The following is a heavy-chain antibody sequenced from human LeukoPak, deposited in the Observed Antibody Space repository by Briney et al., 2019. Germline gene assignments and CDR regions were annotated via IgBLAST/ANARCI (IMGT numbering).Heavy chain of an antibody. CDR3: AKAGYSSGWRNFDY. Sequence: HPGGSLRLSCAASGFTVSSNYMSWVRQAPGKGLEWVAVISYDGSNKFYADSVKGRFTISRDNSKNTLYLQMNSLRAEDTAVYYCAKAGYSSGWRNFDYWGQGTLVTVSS. CDR2: ISYDGSNK. J-gene: IGHJ4*02. V-gene: IGHV3-30*18. CDR1: GFTVSSNY. D-gene: IGHD6-19*01.